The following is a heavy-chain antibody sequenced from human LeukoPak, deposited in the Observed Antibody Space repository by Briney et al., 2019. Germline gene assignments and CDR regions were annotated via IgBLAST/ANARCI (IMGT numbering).Heavy chain of an antibody. D-gene: IGHD6-13*01. CDR3: AKASAAADTHY. V-gene: IGHV3-23*01. Sequence: PGGSLRLSCAASGFTFSSYAMSWVRQAPGKGLECVSTINNSGGGTYYTDSVKGRFTISRDNSKNTLYLQMNSLRAEDTAVYYCAKASAAADTHYWGQGTLVTVSS. CDR2: INNSGGGT. CDR1: GFTFSSYA. J-gene: IGHJ4*02.